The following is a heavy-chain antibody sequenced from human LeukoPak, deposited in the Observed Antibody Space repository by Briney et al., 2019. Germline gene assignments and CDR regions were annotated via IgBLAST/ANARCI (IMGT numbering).Heavy chain of an antibody. CDR3: AREGYYDSSGYQIYYFDY. CDR1: GDSISGSSYY. J-gene: IGHJ4*02. V-gene: IGHV4-39*06. CDR2: IYYSGST. Sequence: SETLSLTCSVSGDSISGSSYYWGCIRQPPGKGLEWLGSIYYSGSTYYNPSLKSRVTISVHTSKNQFPLKLSSVTAADTAVYYCAREGYYDSSGYQIYYFDYWGQGTLGTVSS. D-gene: IGHD3-22*01.